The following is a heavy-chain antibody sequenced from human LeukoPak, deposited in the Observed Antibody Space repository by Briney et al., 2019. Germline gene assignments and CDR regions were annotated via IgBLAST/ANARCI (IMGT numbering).Heavy chain of an antibody. CDR3: ANENYYDSSGYVDY. V-gene: IGHV3-33*06. CDR2: IWSDGINK. D-gene: IGHD3-22*01. J-gene: IGHJ4*02. Sequence: PGRSLRLSCAASGFSFSSYGMHWVRQAPGKGLEWVAVIWSDGINKYYADSVRGRFTVSRNNSKNTLYLQMNSLRAEDTAVYYCANENYYDSSGYVDYWGQGALVTVSS. CDR1: GFSFSSYG.